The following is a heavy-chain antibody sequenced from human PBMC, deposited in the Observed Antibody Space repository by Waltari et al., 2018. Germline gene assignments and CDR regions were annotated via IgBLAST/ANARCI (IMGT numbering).Heavy chain of an antibody. CDR3: ATSPSRGVPFGY. D-gene: IGHD2-8*01. CDR2: VDPEDGET. Sequence: QVQLVQSGAEVKKPGASVKVSCKVSGYTLTELSMQWVRPAPGQGLEWMGGVDPEDGETIYAQKFQGRGTRTEDTSTDTAYMELSSLRSWDTAVYYCATSPSRGVPFGYWGQGTLVTVSS. V-gene: IGHV1-24*01. CDR1: GYTLTELS. J-gene: IGHJ4*02.